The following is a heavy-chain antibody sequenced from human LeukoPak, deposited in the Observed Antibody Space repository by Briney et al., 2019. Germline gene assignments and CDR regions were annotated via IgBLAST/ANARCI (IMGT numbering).Heavy chain of an antibody. CDR1: GFTFSSYG. J-gene: IGHJ6*03. Sequence: PGGSLRLSCAASGFTFSSYGMHWVRQAPGKGLEWVAVISYDGSNKYYADSVKGRFTISRDNSKNTLYLQMNSLRAEDTAVYYCAKERTYYMDVWGKGTTVTISS. CDR3: AKERTYYMDV. CDR2: ISYDGSNK. V-gene: IGHV3-30*18.